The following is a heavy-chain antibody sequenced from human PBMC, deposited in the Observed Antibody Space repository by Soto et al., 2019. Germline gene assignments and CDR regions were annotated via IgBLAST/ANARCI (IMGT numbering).Heavy chain of an antibody. CDR3: ARVGHVDTAMVVDY. CDR1: GGSISCGGYS. V-gene: IGHV4-30-2*01. D-gene: IGHD5-18*01. Sequence: SETLSLTCAVSGGSISCGGYSWSWIRQPPGKGLEWIGYIYHSGSTYYNPSLKSRVTISVDRSKNQFSLKLSSVTAADTAVYYCARVGHVDTAMVVDYWGQGTLVTVSS. J-gene: IGHJ4*02. CDR2: IYHSGST.